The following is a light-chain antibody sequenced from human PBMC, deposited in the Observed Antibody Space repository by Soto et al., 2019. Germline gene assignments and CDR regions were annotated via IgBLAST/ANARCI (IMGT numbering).Light chain of an antibody. CDR3: QSYNDWPFA. CDR1: ESLSYF. CDR2: GVS. J-gene: IGKJ2*01. V-gene: IGKV3-15*01. Sequence: EIVLTQSPATLSVSPGEIVTLSCRASESLSYFLAWYHHKPGQSPRLLIYGVSTRVAGVPSRFSGGGSATDFTLTISSLQSEDFAVYYCQSYNDWPFAFGQGTKLEI.